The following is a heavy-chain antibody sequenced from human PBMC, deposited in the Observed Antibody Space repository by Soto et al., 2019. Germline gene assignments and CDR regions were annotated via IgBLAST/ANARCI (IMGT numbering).Heavy chain of an antibody. V-gene: IGHV1-18*01. Sequence: QVQLVQSGAEVKKPGASVKVSCKASGYTFNSYAISWVRQAPGQGLEWMGWISAYNGNTNYAQMLQCXVTMTTDTSTSTAYMELRSLRSDDTAVYYCARDLAAGTCDYWGQGTLVTVSS. D-gene: IGHD6-13*01. J-gene: IGHJ4*02. CDR2: ISAYNGNT. CDR3: ARDLAAGTCDY. CDR1: GYTFNSYA.